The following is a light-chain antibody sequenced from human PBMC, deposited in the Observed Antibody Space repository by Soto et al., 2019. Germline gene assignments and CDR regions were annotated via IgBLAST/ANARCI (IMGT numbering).Light chain of an antibody. CDR2: YNN. CDR3: QSYDTSLSGYV. V-gene: IGLV1-40*01. J-gene: IGLJ1*01. CDR1: SSNVGAGYD. Sequence: QSVLTQPPSVSGAPGQMVTISCTGNSSNVGAGYDVHWYQQLPGSAPKLLIFYNNNRPSGVPDRFSGSKSVISASLTITGLQAEDEADYYCQSYDTSLSGYVFGTGTKVTVL.